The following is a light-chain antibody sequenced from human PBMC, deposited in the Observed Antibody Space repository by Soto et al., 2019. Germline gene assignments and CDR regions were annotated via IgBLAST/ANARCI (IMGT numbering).Light chain of an antibody. CDR2: AAS. Sequence: DIQLTQSPSFLSASVGDRVTITCRASQAISSSLAWYQQKPGKAPNLLIYAASTLQNGVPSRFSGSGSGTEFSLTLSDLQPEDSATYYCQQLYTYPLYFGQGTRLDI. J-gene: IGKJ5*01. CDR1: QAISSS. V-gene: IGKV1-9*01. CDR3: QQLYTYPLY.